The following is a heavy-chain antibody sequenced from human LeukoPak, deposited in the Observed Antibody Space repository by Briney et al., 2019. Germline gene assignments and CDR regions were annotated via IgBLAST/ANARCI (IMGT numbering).Heavy chain of an antibody. J-gene: IGHJ4*02. CDR2: IYYSGST. CDR3: ARAGTGYSRSWYPYYYFDY. D-gene: IGHD6-13*01. CDR1: GGSISSYY. Sequence: PSETLSLTCTVSGGSISSYYWSWIRQPPGKGLEWIGYIYYSGSTNYNPSLKSRVTISVDTSKNQFSLKLSSVTAADTAVYYCARAGTGYSRSWYPYYYFDYWGQGTLVPVSS. V-gene: IGHV4-59*08.